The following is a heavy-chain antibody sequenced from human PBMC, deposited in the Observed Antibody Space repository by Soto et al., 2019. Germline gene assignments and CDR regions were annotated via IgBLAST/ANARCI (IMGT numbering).Heavy chain of an antibody. CDR1: GFTFSSYP. D-gene: IGHD3-22*01. J-gene: IGHJ6*02. CDR2: INNNGEIT. V-gene: IGHV3-64D*06. CDR3: VKGSSIDYYLGYSVMDV. Sequence: GGSLRLSCSASGFTFSSYPMHWVRQAPGKGLEHVSSINNNGEITYYADSVKDRFTIARDNSKNTLYLQMRNLRVEDPAVYYCVKGSSIDYYLGYSVMDVWGQGVPVTVSS.